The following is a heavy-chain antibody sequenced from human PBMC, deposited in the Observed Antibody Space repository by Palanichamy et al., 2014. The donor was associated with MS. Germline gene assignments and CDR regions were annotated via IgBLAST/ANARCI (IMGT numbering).Heavy chain of an antibody. V-gene: IGHV3-30*02. CDR3: AKGGYCSVTNCYNLGWFDP. D-gene: IGHD2-2*02. J-gene: IGHJ5*02. CDR1: VFTFSSFG. Sequence: QVQLVESWGRAVVQPGGPVRLSCAASVFTFSSFGMHWVRQAPGKGLEWVAFIRFDGSEKYYADSVKGRFTISRDNSKNTLYLQMNGLRAEDAAVYYCAKGGYCSVTNCYNLGWFDPWGQGTLVTVSS. CDR2: IRFDGSEK.